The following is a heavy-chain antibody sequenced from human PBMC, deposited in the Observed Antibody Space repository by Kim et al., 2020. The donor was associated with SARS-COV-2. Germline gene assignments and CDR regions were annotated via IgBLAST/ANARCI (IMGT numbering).Heavy chain of an antibody. D-gene: IGHD3-10*01. CDR1: GDSVSSNSAA. V-gene: IGHV6-1*01. J-gene: IGHJ4*02. Sequence: SQTLSLTCVISGDSVSSNSAAWNWVRQSPSRGLEWLGRTYYRSKWYSNYAVSVKSRISINADTSKNQFSVRLNSVTPEDTAVYYCAREWTSDSGGAFDYWGPGAPVTVSS. CDR2: TYYRSKWYS. CDR3: AREWTSDSGGAFDY.